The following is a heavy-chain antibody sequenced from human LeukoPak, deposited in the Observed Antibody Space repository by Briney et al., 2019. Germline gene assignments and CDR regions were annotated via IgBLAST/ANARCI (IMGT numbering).Heavy chain of an antibody. CDR2: LDKSGDII. D-gene: IGHD1-26*01. Sequence: GGSLRLSCVASGFTFSDYYMTWFRQTPEKGLKWISHLDKSGDIIYYADSVKGRFTISRDNAKKSLYLQMNSLRVEDTAVYYCARDSGYHVGMDYWGQGTLVTVSS. J-gene: IGHJ4*02. CDR3: ARDSGYHVGMDY. V-gene: IGHV3-11*01. CDR1: GFTFSDYY.